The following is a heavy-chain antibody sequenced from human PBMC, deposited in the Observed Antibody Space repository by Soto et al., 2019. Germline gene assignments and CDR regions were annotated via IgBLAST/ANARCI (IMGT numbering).Heavy chain of an antibody. D-gene: IGHD6-19*01. Sequence: GVSLRLSFAASGFTFSSSGMHWVRQAPGKGLEWVAVISYDGSNKYYADSVKGRFTISRDNSKNTLDLQMNSLRAEDTAVYYCAKSLSLGQWLVESSYFDYWGQGTLVTVSS. V-gene: IGHV3-30*18. CDR2: ISYDGSNK. CDR1: GFTFSSSG. J-gene: IGHJ4*02. CDR3: AKSLSLGQWLVESSYFDY.